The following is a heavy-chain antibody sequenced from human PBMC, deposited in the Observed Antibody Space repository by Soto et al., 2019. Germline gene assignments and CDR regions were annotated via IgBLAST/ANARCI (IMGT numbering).Heavy chain of an antibody. CDR2: NSYSGST. CDR1: GGSTSSYY. V-gene: IGHV4-59*08. D-gene: IGHD1-26*01. Sequence: QVQLQESCPGLVKPSETLSLTCTVTGGSTSSYYWSWLRQPPGKGLEWIGYNSYSGSTDYNPSLKSRVTISVDTSKNQFSRKLSSATAADTAVYYCARHGGSYSFDYWGQGTLVTVSS. J-gene: IGHJ4*02. CDR3: ARHGGSYSFDY.